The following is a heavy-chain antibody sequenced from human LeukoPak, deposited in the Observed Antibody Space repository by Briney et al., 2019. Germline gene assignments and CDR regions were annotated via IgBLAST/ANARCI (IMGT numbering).Heavy chain of an antibody. Sequence: PSETLSLTCTVPGGSISSYYWTWIRQPPGKGLEWIGYIYYSGSTNYNPSLKSRVTISVDTSKNQFSLKLSSVTAADTAVYYCARDSYSSGSYYFDYWGQGTLVTVSS. V-gene: IGHV4-59*01. CDR3: ARDSYSSGSYYFDY. J-gene: IGHJ4*02. D-gene: IGHD6-19*01. CDR1: GGSISSYY. CDR2: IYYSGST.